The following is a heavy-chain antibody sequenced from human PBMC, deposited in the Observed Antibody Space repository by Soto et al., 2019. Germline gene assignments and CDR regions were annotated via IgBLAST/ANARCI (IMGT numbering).Heavy chain of an antibody. Sequence: SETLSLTCDISGGFIDNSHSFWVWLRHPPGKGLEFIGSVYYTGGAYYNPSLKSRVTVSVDTSKNQLALRVNSVTAADSAVYYCLRVGEAASGHTDFDSWGQGILVTVSS. V-gene: IGHV4-39*01. CDR3: LRVGEAASGHTDFDS. CDR2: VYYTGGA. J-gene: IGHJ4*02. CDR1: GGFIDNSHSF. D-gene: IGHD3-10*01.